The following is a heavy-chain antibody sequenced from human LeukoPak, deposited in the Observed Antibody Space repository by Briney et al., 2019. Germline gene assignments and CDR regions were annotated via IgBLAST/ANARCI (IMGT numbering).Heavy chain of an antibody. CDR1: GFTFSSYS. V-gene: IGHV3-48*02. CDR3: AGDTYIVGPSTSVRYFDY. Sequence: GGSLRLSCAASGFTFSSYSMNWVRQAPGKGLEWVSYISSNSSTIYYADSVKGRFTISRGNAKNSLYLQMNSLRDEDTAVYYCAGDTYIVGPSTSVRYFDYWGQGTLVTVSS. J-gene: IGHJ4*02. CDR2: ISSNSSTI. D-gene: IGHD1-26*01.